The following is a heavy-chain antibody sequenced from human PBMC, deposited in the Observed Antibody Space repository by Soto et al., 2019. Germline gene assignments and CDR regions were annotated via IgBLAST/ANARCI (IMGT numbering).Heavy chain of an antibody. J-gene: IGHJ4*02. CDR1: GYTFTDYY. Sequence: QVQLVQSGAEVKQPGASVKVSCKASGYTFTDYYIHWVRQAPGQGLEWMGYINPSSGATNYAQKFQGRVTMTRDTSINTAYVDLRRLRSDDTAVYYCARVEGSASSAGDWGQGTLVTVSS. CDR3: ARVEGSASSAGD. V-gene: IGHV1-2*02. CDR2: INPSSGAT. D-gene: IGHD6-6*01.